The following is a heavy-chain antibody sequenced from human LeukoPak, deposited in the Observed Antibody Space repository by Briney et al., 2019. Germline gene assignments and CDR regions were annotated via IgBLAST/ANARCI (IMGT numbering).Heavy chain of an antibody. Sequence: ASVKVSCKASGYTFNDYYMHWVRQAPGQGLEWMGGINPNSGGTNYAQKFQGRVTMTRDTSISTAYMELSRLRSDDTAVYYCARKGKTGDRAFDIWGQGTMVTVSS. V-gene: IGHV1-2*02. CDR1: GYTFNDYY. CDR3: ARKGKTGDRAFDI. D-gene: IGHD7-27*01. CDR2: INPNSGGT. J-gene: IGHJ3*02.